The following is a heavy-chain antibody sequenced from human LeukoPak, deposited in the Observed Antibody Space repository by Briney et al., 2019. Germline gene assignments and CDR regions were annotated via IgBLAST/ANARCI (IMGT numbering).Heavy chain of an antibody. J-gene: IGHJ4*02. Sequence: GGSLRLSCAASGFTFSSYAMSWVRQAPGKGLEWVSAISVSGGSTYYADSVKGRFTISRDNSKDTLYLQMNSLRAEDTAVYYCAKGNYCSSTSCQRGGYFDYWGQGTLVTVSS. V-gene: IGHV3-23*01. CDR1: GFTFSSYA. CDR2: ISVSGGST. CDR3: AKGNYCSSTSCQRGGYFDY. D-gene: IGHD2-2*01.